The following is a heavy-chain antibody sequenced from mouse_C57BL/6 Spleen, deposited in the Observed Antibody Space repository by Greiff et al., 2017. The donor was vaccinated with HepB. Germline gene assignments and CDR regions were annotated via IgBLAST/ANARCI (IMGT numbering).Heavy chain of an antibody. Sequence: QVQLQQSGPELVKPGASVKISCKASGYAFSSSWMNWVKQRPGKGLEWIGRIYPGDGDTNYNGKFKGKATLTADKSSSTAYMQLSSLTSEDSAVYFCARSDGYYEGAMDYWGQGTSVTVSS. D-gene: IGHD2-3*01. V-gene: IGHV1-82*01. CDR1: GYAFSSSW. J-gene: IGHJ4*01. CDR2: IYPGDGDT. CDR3: ARSDGYYEGAMDY.